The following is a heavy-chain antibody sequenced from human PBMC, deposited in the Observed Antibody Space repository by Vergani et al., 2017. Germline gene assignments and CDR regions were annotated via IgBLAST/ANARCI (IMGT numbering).Heavy chain of an antibody. Sequence: QVQLQESGPGLVKPSETLSLTCTGSGGSISSYYWSWIRQPPGKGLEWIGYIYYSGSTNYNPSLKSRVTISVDASKNQFSLKLSSVTAADTAVYYCARTRDYYYYYGMDVWGQGTTVTVSS. CDR3: ARTRDYYYYYGMDV. V-gene: IGHV4-59*01. J-gene: IGHJ6*02. CDR2: IYYSGST. CDR1: GGSISSYY.